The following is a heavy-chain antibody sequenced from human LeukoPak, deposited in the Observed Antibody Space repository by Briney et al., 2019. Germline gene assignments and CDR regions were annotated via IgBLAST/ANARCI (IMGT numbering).Heavy chain of an antibody. Sequence: SETLSLTRTVSGGSISSYYWSWIRQPPGKGLEWIGYIYYSGSTNYNPSLKSRVTISVDTSKNQFSLKLSSVTAADTAVYYCARHPGGLVGDWFDPWGQGTLVTVSS. V-gene: IGHV4-59*08. D-gene: IGHD2-15*01. CDR3: ARHPGGLVGDWFDP. J-gene: IGHJ5*02. CDR2: IYYSGST. CDR1: GGSISSYY.